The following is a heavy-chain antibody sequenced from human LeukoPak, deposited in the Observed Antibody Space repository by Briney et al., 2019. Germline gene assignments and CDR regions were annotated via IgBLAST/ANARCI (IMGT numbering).Heavy chain of an antibody. Sequence: GGSLRLSCAASGFTFSIYAMSWVRQAPGKGLQWVSSITSSGDGTYCADSVKGRFTISRDNSENMLYLQMNSLRVEDTAVYFCAKDRPNYYGSNGHYYRRDGDYWGQGTLVTVSS. J-gene: IGHJ4*02. V-gene: IGHV3-23*01. D-gene: IGHD3-22*01. CDR1: GFTFSIYA. CDR2: ITSSGDGT. CDR3: AKDRPNYYGSNGHYYRRDGDY.